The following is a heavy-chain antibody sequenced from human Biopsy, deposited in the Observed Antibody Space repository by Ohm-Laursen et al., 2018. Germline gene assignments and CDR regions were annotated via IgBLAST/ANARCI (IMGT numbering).Heavy chain of an antibody. D-gene: IGHD1-26*01. V-gene: IGHV4-59*07. J-gene: IGHJ4*02. Sequence: SDTLPLTCTVSGGSIGSFFWSRIRQPPGKGLEWIGYIYYSGSTNYNPSLRSRVTISVDRSKNQFSLELSSVTAADTAVYYCARVGAGAPSIDYFDYWGQGALVTVSS. CDR3: ARVGAGAPSIDYFDY. CDR1: GGSIGSFF. CDR2: IYYSGST.